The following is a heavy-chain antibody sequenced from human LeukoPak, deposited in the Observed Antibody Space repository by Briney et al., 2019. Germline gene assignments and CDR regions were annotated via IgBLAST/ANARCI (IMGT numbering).Heavy chain of an antibody. CDR1: GYTFSNYD. CDR2: MNPNSGNT. V-gene: IGHV1-8*01. D-gene: IGHD6-13*01. J-gene: IGHJ4*02. CDR3: ARGVKGQQLGY. Sequence: ASVKVSCKASGYTFSNYDIIWVRQATGQGLEWMGWMNPNSGNTGYTQNFQGRVTMTRNTSISTAYMDLSSLRSEDTAVYYCARGVKGQQLGYWGQGTLVTVPS.